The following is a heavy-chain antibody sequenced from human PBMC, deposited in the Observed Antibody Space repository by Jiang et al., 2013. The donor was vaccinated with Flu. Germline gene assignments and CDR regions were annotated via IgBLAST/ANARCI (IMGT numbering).Heavy chain of an antibody. V-gene: IGHV1-69*01. J-gene: IGHJ6*02. CDR3: ASPDIVLRPPATFWNYGMDV. CDR1: GGTFSSYA. D-gene: IGHD2-8*01. CDR2: IIPIFGTA. Sequence: HSGAEVKKPGSSVKVSCKASGGTFSSYAISWVRQAPGQGLEWMGGIIPIFGTANYAQKFQGRVTITADESTSTAYMELSSLRSEDTAVYYCASPDIVLRPPATFWNYGMDVWGQGTTVTVSS.